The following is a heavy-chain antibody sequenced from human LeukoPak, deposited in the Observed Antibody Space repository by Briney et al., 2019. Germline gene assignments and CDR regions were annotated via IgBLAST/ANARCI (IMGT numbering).Heavy chain of an antibody. V-gene: IGHV3-30*02. CDR2: IRYDGSNK. D-gene: IGHD6-13*01. CDR1: GFTFSNYG. CDR3: AKGASWYLDY. Sequence: PGGSLRLSCTASGFTFSNYGIHWVRHAPGKGLEWMAFIRYDGSNKYYADSVKGRVTISRDNSKNTLYLQMNSLSTEDTAVYYCAKGASWYLDYWGQGTLVTVSA. J-gene: IGHJ4*02.